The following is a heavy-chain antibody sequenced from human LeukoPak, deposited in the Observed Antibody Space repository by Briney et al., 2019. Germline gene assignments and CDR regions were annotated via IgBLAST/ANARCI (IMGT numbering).Heavy chain of an antibody. J-gene: IGHJ4*02. CDR2: IYYSGST. CDR3: ASYCSSTSCTQLGY. Sequence: SESLSLTCTVSGGSISSSSYYWGWIRQPPGKGLEWIGSIYYSGSTYYNPSLKSRVTISVDTSKNQFSLKLSSVTAADTAVYYCASYCSSTSCTQLGYWGQGTLVTVSS. CDR1: GGSISSSSYY. V-gene: IGHV4-39*01. D-gene: IGHD2-2*01.